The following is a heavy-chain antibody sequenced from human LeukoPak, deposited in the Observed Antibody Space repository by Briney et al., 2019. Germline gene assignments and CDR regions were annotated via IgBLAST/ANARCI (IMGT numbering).Heavy chain of an antibody. D-gene: IGHD3-10*01. CDR3: ARSSHGGWFDP. Sequence: SETLSLTCTVSGGSINSYYWSWIRQPPGKGLEWIGYIYYSGSTNYNPSLKSRVTISVDTSKNQFSLKLSSVTAADTAVYYCARSSHGGWFDPWGQGTLVTVSS. CDR1: GGSINSYY. CDR2: IYYSGST. V-gene: IGHV4-59*01. J-gene: IGHJ5*02.